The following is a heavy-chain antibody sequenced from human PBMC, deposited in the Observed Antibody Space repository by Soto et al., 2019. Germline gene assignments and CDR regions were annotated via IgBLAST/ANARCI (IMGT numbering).Heavy chain of an antibody. CDR1: GGSMSSSY. D-gene: IGHD2-2*01. J-gene: IGHJ4*02. CDR3: ARVPDY. CDR2: IFYSGNT. Sequence: SETLSLTCTVSGGSMSSSYWSWIRQPPGKELEWIGYIFYSGNTDYKPSLKSRVTISIDRSKNQFSLKLSSVTAADTAVYYCARVPDYWGQGILVTVSS. V-gene: IGHV4-59*12.